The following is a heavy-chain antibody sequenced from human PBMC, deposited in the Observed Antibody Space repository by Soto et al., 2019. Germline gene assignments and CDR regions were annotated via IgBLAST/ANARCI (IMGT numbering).Heavy chain of an antibody. D-gene: IGHD2-21*02. Sequence: QITLKESGPTLVKPTQTLTLTYTFSGFSLSTSGVGVGWIRQPPGKALEWLALIYWDDDKRYSPSLKSRLTITKDTSKNQVVLTMTNMDPVDTATYYCAHSPYCGGDCYSPFDYWGQGTLVTVSS. J-gene: IGHJ4*02. CDR2: IYWDDDK. CDR3: AHSPYCGGDCYSPFDY. CDR1: GFSLSTSGVG. V-gene: IGHV2-5*02.